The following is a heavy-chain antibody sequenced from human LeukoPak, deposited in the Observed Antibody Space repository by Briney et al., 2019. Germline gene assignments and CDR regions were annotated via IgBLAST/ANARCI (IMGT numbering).Heavy chain of an antibody. V-gene: IGHV3-21*01. CDR3: AREGIAAAGTGGDY. D-gene: IGHD6-13*01. CDR2: ISSSSSYI. Sequence: KPGGSLRLSCAASGFTFSSYSMNWVRQAPGKGLEWVSSISSSSSYIYYADSVKGRFTISRDNAKNSLYLQMNSLRAEDTAVYYCAREGIAAAGTGGDYWGRGTLVTVSS. CDR1: GFTFSSYS. J-gene: IGHJ4*02.